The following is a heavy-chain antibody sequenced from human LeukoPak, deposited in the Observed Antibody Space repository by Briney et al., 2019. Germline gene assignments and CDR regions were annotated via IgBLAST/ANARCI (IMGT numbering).Heavy chain of an antibody. J-gene: IGHJ4*02. CDR3: ARGLWFGELLPYYFDY. Sequence: GGSLRLSCAASGFTFSSYAMHWVCQAPGKGLEWVAVISYDGSNKYYADSVKGRFTISRDNSKNTLYLQMNSLRAEDTAVYYCARGLWFGELLPYYFDYWGQGTLVTVSS. CDR1: GFTFSSYA. V-gene: IGHV3-30-3*01. D-gene: IGHD3-10*01. CDR2: ISYDGSNK.